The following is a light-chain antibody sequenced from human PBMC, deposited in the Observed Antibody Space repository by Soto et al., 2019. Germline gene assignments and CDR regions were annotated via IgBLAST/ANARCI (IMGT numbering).Light chain of an antibody. CDR1: QSVSSY. CDR3: QQRSNWPIT. Sequence: EIVLTQSPGTLSLSPGERATLSWKASQSVSSYLAWYKQKPGQAPRLLIYDASNRATGIPARFSGSGSGTEFTLTISSLQPEDFAVYYCQQRSNWPITFGQGTRLEIK. CDR2: DAS. V-gene: IGKV3-11*01. J-gene: IGKJ5*01.